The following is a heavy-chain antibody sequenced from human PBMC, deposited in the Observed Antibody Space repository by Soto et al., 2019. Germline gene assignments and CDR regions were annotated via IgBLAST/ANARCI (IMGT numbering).Heavy chain of an antibody. CDR3: ARGTRFDAFDI. CDR1: GYIFSTYG. D-gene: IGHD1-1*01. Sequence: XSVKDSCKASGYIFSTYGIGWVRQAPGQGLEWMGWISAYNGNTDYAQKLQGRVTMTTDTSTSTAYMELRSLRSDDTAVYYCARGTRFDAFDIWGQGTMVTVSS. V-gene: IGHV1-18*01. CDR2: ISAYNGNT. J-gene: IGHJ3*02.